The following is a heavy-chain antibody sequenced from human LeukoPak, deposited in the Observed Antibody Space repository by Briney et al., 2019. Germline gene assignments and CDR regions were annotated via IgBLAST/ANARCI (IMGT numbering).Heavy chain of an antibody. J-gene: IGHJ5*02. Sequence: SETLSLTCTVSGGSISSGDYYWSWIRQPPGTGLEYIGYIYYSGSTYYNPSLKSRITISVDTSKDQFSLKLSSVTAADTAVYYCASYGSGSYRFDPWGQGTLVTVSS. CDR1: GGSISSGDYY. CDR3: ASYGSGSYRFDP. CDR2: IYYSGST. V-gene: IGHV4-30-4*01. D-gene: IGHD3-10*01.